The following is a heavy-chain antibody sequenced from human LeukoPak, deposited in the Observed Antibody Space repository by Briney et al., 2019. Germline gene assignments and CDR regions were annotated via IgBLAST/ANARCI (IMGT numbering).Heavy chain of an antibody. CDR3: ASQRGRSSGWFDY. J-gene: IGHJ4*02. CDR1: GFTVSSDY. V-gene: IGHV3-66*04. CDR2: IYSGGST. D-gene: IGHD6-19*01. Sequence: PGGSLRLSCAASGFTVSSDYMSWVRQAPGKGLEWVSVIYSGGSTYYADSVKGRFAISRDNSKNTLYLQMNSLRVEDTAVYYCASQRGRSSGWFDYWGQGTLVTVSS.